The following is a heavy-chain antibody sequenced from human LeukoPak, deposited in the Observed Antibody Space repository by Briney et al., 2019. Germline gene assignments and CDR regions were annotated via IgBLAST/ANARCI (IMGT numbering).Heavy chain of an antibody. CDR2: ISYDGSNK. CDR1: GFTFSTYA. J-gene: IGHJ4*02. Sequence: GGSLRLSCAASGFTFSTYAMHWVRQAPGKGLEWVAAISYDGSNKNYADSVKGRFTISRDHSKNTPYLQMNSLRAEDTAVYYCARGVRIAVAGYIDYWGQGTLVTVSS. CDR3: ARGVRIAVAGYIDY. V-gene: IGHV3-30*04. D-gene: IGHD6-19*01.